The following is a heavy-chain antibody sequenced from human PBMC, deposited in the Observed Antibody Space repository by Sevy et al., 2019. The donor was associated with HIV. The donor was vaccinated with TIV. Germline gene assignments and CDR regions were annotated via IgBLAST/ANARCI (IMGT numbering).Heavy chain of an antibody. CDR3: ARGRPDYYYGMDV. Sequence: SDTLSLTCTVSGDSISSYYWSWIRQPPGKGLEWIGYIYYSGSTNYNPSLKSRVTISKDTSKNQVSLKLTSVTAADTAVYYCARGRPDYYYGMDVWGQGTTVTVSS. CDR2: IYYSGST. J-gene: IGHJ6*02. CDR1: GDSISSYY. V-gene: IGHV4-59*01.